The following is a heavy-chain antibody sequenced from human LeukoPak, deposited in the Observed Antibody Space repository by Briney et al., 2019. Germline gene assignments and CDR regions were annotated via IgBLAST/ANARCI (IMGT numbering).Heavy chain of an antibody. Sequence: SETLSLTCTVSGGSLSSGSYYWSWVRQPAGTGLEWIGRIYTSGSTNYNPSLKSRVTISVDTSKNQFSLKLSSVTAADTAVYYCARVSAAYDFWSGYWNYYYGMDVWGQGTTVTVSS. CDR3: ARVSAAYDFWSGYWNYYYGMDV. CDR2: IYTSGST. CDR1: GGSLSSGSYY. V-gene: IGHV4-61*02. J-gene: IGHJ6*02. D-gene: IGHD3-3*01.